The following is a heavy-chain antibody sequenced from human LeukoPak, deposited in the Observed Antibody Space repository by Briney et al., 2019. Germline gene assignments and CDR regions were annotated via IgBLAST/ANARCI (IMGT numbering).Heavy chain of an antibody. J-gene: IGHJ5*02. CDR1: GGSISSGGYS. Sequence: SQTLSLTCAVSGGSISSGGYSWSWIRQPPGKGLAWIRYIYHSGSTYYNPSLKSRVTISVDRSKNQFSLKLSSVTAADTAVYYCARGDVILEQPGFDPWGQGTLVTVSS. V-gene: IGHV4-30-2*01. CDR3: ARGDVILEQPGFDP. CDR2: IYHSGST. D-gene: IGHD6-13*01.